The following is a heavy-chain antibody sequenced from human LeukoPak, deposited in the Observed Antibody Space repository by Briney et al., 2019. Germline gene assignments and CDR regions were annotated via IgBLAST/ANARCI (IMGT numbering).Heavy chain of an antibody. CDR3: ARAPHSELLLIDF. CDR1: GGSISSGGYY. J-gene: IGHJ4*02. V-gene: IGHV4-31*03. Sequence: SQTLSLTCTVSGGSISSGGYYWNWIRQHPGKGLEWIGYISYSGSTHYNPSLKSRLTISVDTSKNQFSLKLSSVTAADTAVYYCARAPHSELLLIDFWGQGTLVPVSS. CDR2: ISYSGST. D-gene: IGHD3-10*01.